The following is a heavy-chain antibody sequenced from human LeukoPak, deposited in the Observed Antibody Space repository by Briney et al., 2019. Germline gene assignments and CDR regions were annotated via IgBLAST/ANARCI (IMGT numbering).Heavy chain of an antibody. Sequence: GGSLRLSCAASGFTFDDYAMHWVRQAPGKGLEWVSGISWNSGSIGYADSVKGRFTISRDNSKNTLYLQMNSLRAEDTAVYYCAEDPVGGSGWGQGTLVTVSS. CDR1: GFTFDDYA. V-gene: IGHV3-9*01. J-gene: IGHJ4*02. CDR3: AEDPVGGSG. CDR2: ISWNSGSI. D-gene: IGHD6-19*01.